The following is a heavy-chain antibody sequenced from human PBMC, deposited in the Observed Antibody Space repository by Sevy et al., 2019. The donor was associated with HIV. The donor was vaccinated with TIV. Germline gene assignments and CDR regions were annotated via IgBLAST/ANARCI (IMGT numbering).Heavy chain of an antibody. CDR3: STDIVVQSGYSYDFSTFNPDLPHNSGADV. D-gene: IGHD5-12*01. CDR1: GFTFRNAW. V-gene: IGHV3-15*01. CDR2: IRNDPDGGTT. J-gene: IGHJ6*02. Sequence: GGSLRLSCTASGFTFRNAWMTWVRQVPGKGLEWVGRIRNDPDGGTTDYAAPVGGRFTISRDDSKNTMYLQMNGLKSVDTAVYYCSTDIVVQSGYSYDFSTFNPDLPHNSGADVWGQGTTVTVSS.